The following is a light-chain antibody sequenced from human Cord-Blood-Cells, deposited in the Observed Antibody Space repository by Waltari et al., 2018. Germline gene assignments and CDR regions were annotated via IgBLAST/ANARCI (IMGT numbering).Light chain of an antibody. V-gene: IGKV3-11*01. J-gene: IGKJ5*01. CDR2: DAS. CDR3: QQRSNWPIT. Sequence: EIVMTQSPSTLPLSPGERATLSCRARQSVGSYLAWYQQKPGQAPRLLIYDASNRATGITARFSGSGSGTDFALTISRLDPEDFAVYCCQQRSNWPITFGQGTRLEIK. CDR1: QSVGSY.